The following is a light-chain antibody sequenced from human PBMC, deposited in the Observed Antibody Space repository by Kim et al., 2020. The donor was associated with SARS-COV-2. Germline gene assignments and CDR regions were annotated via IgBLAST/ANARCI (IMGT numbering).Light chain of an antibody. CDR2: DAS. J-gene: IGKJ1*01. CDR3: QEYKSDSRT. Sequence: DIQMTQSPSTLSASVGARVTITCRASQSINIWLAWYQQKPGKAPNLLIYDASNLESGVPSRFSGSGSGTQFTLTINGLQPDDFATYYCQEYKSDSRTFGQGTKVDSK. V-gene: IGKV1-5*01. CDR1: QSINIW.